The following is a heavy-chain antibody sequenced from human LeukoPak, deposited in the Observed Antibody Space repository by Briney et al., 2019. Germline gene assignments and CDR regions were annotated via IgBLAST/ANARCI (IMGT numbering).Heavy chain of an antibody. CDR1: GFTLSSNY. V-gene: IGHV3-53*01. D-gene: IGHD3-3*01. CDR2: IYSGGST. Sequence: GGSLRLSCAASGFTLSSNYKSWVRQAPGKGLEWVSVIYSGGSTYYADSVKGRFTISRDNSKNTLYLQMNSLRAEDTAVYYCAKEGGKTDFWSGYYGYWGQGTLVTVSS. J-gene: IGHJ4*02. CDR3: AKEGGKTDFWSGYYGY.